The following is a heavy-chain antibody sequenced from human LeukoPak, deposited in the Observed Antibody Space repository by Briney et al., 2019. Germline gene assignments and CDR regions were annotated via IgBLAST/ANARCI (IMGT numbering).Heavy chain of an antibody. CDR3: AREQTGTTNLNYYYYGMDV. J-gene: IGHJ6*02. D-gene: IGHD1/OR15-1a*01. V-gene: IGHV7-4-1*02. CDR2: INTNTGNP. Sequence: ASVKVSCKASGYTFTTYAMSWVRQAPGQGLEWMGWINTNTGNPTYAQGFTGRFVFSLDTSVSTAYLQISSLKAEDTAVYYCAREQTGTTNLNYYYYGMDVWGQGTTVTVSS. CDR1: GYTFTTYA.